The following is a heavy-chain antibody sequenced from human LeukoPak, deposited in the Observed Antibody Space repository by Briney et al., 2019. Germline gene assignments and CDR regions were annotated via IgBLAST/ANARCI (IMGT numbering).Heavy chain of an antibody. CDR2: IYTSGST. V-gene: IGHV4-4*07. CDR3: ARAPIAVGAPPYFDY. CDR1: GGSISSYY. D-gene: IGHD6-19*01. Sequence: SETLSLTCTVSGGSISSYYWSWIRQPAGKGLEWIGRIYTSGSTNYNPSLKSRVTMSVDTSKNQFSLKPSSVTAADTAVYYCARAPIAVGAPPYFDYWGQGTLVTVSS. J-gene: IGHJ4*02.